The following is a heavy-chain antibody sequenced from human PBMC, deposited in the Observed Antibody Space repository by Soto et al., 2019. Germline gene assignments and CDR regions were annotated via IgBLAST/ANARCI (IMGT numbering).Heavy chain of an antibody. D-gene: IGHD2-15*01. CDR3: ARRSGGYPFDY. V-gene: IGHV4-38-2*01. J-gene: IGHJ4*02. CDR2: MHHGVTA. Sequence: PSETLSLTCAVSGYSITTFHYSAWIRQPPGKGLEWIGSMHHGVTAYFNPSLRDRVTILPDTSKNQLSLKVTSVTAADTAVYFCARRSGGYPFDYCGQGTLLTVCS. CDR1: GYSITTFHY.